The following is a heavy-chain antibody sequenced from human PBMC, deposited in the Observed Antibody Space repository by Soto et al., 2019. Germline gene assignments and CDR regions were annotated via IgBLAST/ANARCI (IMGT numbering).Heavy chain of an antibody. Sequence: GGSLRLSCVVSGFTFDTYGIHWVRQVPGKGLQWVALISYEGSNTYYADSVRGRFTISRDNSKNTLYLQMNTLRPEDTGVYYCARVTPGNNLYYFSGLDFWGQGTSVTVSS. J-gene: IGHJ6*02. CDR2: ISYEGSNT. V-gene: IGHV3-30-3*01. CDR3: ARVTPGNNLYYFSGLDF. D-gene: IGHD1-1*01. CDR1: GFTFDTYG.